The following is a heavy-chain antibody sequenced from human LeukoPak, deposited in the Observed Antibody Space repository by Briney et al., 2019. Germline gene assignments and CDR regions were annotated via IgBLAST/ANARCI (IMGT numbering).Heavy chain of an antibody. CDR1: GFTFSRYA. CDR2: IGGSGGAI. Sequence: GGSLRLSCGASGFTFSRYAMSWVRQAPGKGLQWVSEIGGSGGAIYYADSVKGRFTISRDNSKNSLYLQMNSLRAEDTALYYCAKDYDSSGYYYGAYMDVWGKGTTVTVSS. J-gene: IGHJ6*03. V-gene: IGHV3-23*01. CDR3: AKDYDSSGYYYGAYMDV. D-gene: IGHD3-22*01.